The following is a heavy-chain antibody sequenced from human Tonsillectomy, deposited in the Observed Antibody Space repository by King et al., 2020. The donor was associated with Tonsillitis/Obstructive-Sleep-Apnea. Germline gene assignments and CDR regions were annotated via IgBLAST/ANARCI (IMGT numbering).Heavy chain of an antibody. V-gene: IGHV3-7*04. CDR1: LFTFSSYW. D-gene: IGHD6-19*01. Sequence: VQLVESGGALVQPGGSLRLSCSASLFTFSSYWSSWVRQDPGEGLEWVSNIQQDVSEKNNVDSGKGRFTISRDNAKNSLYLQMNSLRAEDTAMYYCARVRGSGCLDYWGQGTLVTVSS. CDR3: ARVRGSGCLDY. J-gene: IGHJ4*02. CDR2: IQQDVSEK.